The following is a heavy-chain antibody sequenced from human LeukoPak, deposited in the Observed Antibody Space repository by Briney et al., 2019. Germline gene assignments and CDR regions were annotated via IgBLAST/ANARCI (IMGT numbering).Heavy chain of an antibody. D-gene: IGHD6-19*01. CDR2: ISGGGGST. CDR3: ARESESSGWYDY. V-gene: IGHV3-43*02. J-gene: IGHJ4*02. Sequence: GGSLRLSCAAPGFMFHDYAIHWVRRAPGKGLEWVSLISGGGGSTFYADSVKGRFTISRDNSKNSLYLQMNSLRSDDTALYYCARESESSGWYDYWGQGTLVTVSS. CDR1: GFMFHDYA.